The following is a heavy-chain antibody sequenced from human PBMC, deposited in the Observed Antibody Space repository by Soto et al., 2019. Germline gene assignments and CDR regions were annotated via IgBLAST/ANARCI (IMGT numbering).Heavy chain of an antibody. Sequence: EVQLLESGGGLVQPGGSLRLSCAASGFTFSTYAMSWVRQAPGKGLEWVSAISGSGSNTYYADSVKGRFTISRDDSKSTLYLQMNSLRAEDTAVYYCAKDDPLWWAPGGQGTLVTVSS. CDR3: AKDDPLWWAP. D-gene: IGHD2-21*01. CDR1: GFTFSTYA. V-gene: IGHV3-23*01. J-gene: IGHJ4*02. CDR2: ISGSGSNT.